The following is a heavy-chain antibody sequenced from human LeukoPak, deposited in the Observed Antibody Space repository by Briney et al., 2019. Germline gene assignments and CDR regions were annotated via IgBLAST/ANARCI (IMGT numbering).Heavy chain of an antibody. V-gene: IGHV1-69*05. CDR3: AREEPWEGFDY. CDR1: GGTFSSYA. D-gene: IGHD1-26*01. Sequence: ASVTVSCKASGGTFSSYAISWVRQAPGQGLEWMGGIIPIFGTANYAQKFQGRVTITTDESTSTAYMELSSLRSEDTAVYYCAREEPWEGFDYWGQGTLVTVSS. J-gene: IGHJ4*02. CDR2: IIPIFGTA.